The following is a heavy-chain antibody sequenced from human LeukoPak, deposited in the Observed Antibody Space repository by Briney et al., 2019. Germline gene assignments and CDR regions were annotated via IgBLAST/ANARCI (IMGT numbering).Heavy chain of an antibody. J-gene: IGHJ4*02. Sequence: PSETLSLTCTVSGGSISSSSYYWGWIRQPPGKGLEWIGSIYYSGSTYYNPSLKSRVTISVDTSKNQFSLKLSSVTAADTAVYYCARRVTMPLGYCSGTSCYGQFDYWGQGTLVTVSS. CDR2: IYYSGST. CDR1: GGSISSSSYY. V-gene: IGHV4-39*01. CDR3: ARRVTMPLGYCSGTSCYGQFDY. D-gene: IGHD2-2*01.